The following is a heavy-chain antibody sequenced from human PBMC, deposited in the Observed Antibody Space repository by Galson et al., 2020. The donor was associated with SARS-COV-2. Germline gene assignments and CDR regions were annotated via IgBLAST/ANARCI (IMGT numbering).Heavy chain of an antibody. CDR3: TRGQVGNAFDI. Sequence: GGSLRLSCAASGFTFSDYDMHWVRQASGNSMEWVSLAGSVGDTYYLGSVKGRFIISRDNAKSSLYLQMNSLTAGDTAIYYCTRGQVGNAFDIWGQGTLVTVSS. V-gene: IGHV3-13*01. CDR2: AGSVGDT. CDR1: GFTFSDYD. J-gene: IGHJ3*02. D-gene: IGHD1-26*01.